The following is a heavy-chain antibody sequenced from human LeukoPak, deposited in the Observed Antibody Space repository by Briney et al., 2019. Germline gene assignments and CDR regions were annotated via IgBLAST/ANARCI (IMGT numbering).Heavy chain of an antibody. CDR1: GYSFTVYF. V-gene: IGHV1-2*02. J-gene: IGHJ6*01. CDR3: ARVPSMIRGVVNYGMDV. D-gene: IGHD3-10*01. Sequence: GASVTLSFTTSGYSFTVYFMHWVRQAPGQGLEWMGWINPNSGDTKYTQRFQGRVTMTRDTSINTAYMELRRLTSDDTAGYYCARVPSMIRGVVNYGMDVWGQGTTVTVSS. CDR2: INPNSGDT.